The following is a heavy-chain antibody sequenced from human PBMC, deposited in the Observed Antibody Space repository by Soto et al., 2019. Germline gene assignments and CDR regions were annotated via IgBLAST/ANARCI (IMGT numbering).Heavy chain of an antibody. CDR2: INPNSGVT. J-gene: IGHJ3*01. D-gene: IGHD1-1*01. CDR1: GYTFTAYY. V-gene: IGHV1-2*02. Sequence: QVQLVQSGAEVKKPGASVKISCKASGYTFTAYYLHWVRQAPGQGLEWMGWINPNSGVTNFAQKFHGRVTMSRDASSSTAYMEMSRLTFDDTAVYSCQPAGEWNDGYGRSHVFDVWGQGTMVTVSS. CDR3: QPAGEWNDGYGRSHVFDV.